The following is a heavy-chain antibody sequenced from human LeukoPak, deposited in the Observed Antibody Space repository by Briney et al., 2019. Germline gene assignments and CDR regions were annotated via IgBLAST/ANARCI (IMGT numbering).Heavy chain of an antibody. CDR3: ARGFGSGSYSRAAFDI. J-gene: IGHJ3*02. CDR1: GGSISSYY. V-gene: IGHV4-59*01. Sequence: PSETLSLTCTVSGGSISSYYWSWIRQPPGKGLEWIGHFYHSGSINYSPSLNSRVTISIDTSKKQVSLNLKSVTAADTAVYYCARGFGSGSYSRAAFDIWGQGTMVTVSS. D-gene: IGHD3-10*01. CDR2: FYHSGSI.